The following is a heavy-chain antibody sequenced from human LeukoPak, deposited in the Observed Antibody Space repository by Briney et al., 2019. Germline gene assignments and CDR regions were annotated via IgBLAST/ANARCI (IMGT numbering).Heavy chain of an antibody. Sequence: GSLRLSCAASGFTFSSYAMHWVRQAPGKGLEWVAVISYDGSNKHYADSVKGRFTISRDNSKNTLYLQMNSLRAEDTAVYYCARASGSYYGDSNDYWGQGTLVTVSS. V-gene: IGHV3-30*04. CDR3: ARASGSYYGDSNDY. D-gene: IGHD1-26*01. CDR1: GFTFSSYA. J-gene: IGHJ4*02. CDR2: ISYDGSNK.